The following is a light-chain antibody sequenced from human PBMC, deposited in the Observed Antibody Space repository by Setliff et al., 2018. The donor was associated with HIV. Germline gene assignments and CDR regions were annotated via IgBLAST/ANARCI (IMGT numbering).Light chain of an antibody. J-gene: IGLJ3*02. Sequence: QSVLTQPPSAFGTPGQRVTISCSGSSSNIGINTVNWYLQFPGAAPKLLIHTNNQRQSGVPDRFSGSKSGTSASLAISGLQSEDEGDYYCSTWDDSLKSWVFGGGTKLTVL. CDR1: SSNIGINT. V-gene: IGLV1-44*01. CDR2: TNN. CDR3: STWDDSLKSWV.